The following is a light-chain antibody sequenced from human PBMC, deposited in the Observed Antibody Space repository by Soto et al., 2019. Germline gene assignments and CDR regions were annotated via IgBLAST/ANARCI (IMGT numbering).Light chain of an antibody. CDR3: HSYDSSLSGYV. CDR1: SSNIGAGYD. V-gene: IGLV1-40*01. Sequence: QSVLTQPPSVSGAPGQRVTMSCTWSSSNIGAGYDVHWYQQLPGTAPKLLIYGNSNRPSGVPDRFSGSKSGTSASLAITGLQADDEADYYCHSYDSSLSGYVFGTGTKVTVL. J-gene: IGLJ1*01. CDR2: GNS.